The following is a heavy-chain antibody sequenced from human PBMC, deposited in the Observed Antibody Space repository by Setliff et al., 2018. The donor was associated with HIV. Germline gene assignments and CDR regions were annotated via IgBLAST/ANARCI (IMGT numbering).Heavy chain of an antibody. D-gene: IGHD3-22*01. CDR2: ITHDGSSK. Sequence: GGSLRLSCAASGFTFSSYTMHWVRQAPGKGLEWVAVITHDGSSKYYADSVKGRFTISRDNSKNTLYLQMNSPRADDTAVYYCARDGGRGYDSSGYKDAFDIWGQGTMVTVSS. J-gene: IGHJ3*02. V-gene: IGHV3-30*01. CDR3: ARDGGRGYDSSGYKDAFDI. CDR1: GFTFSSYT.